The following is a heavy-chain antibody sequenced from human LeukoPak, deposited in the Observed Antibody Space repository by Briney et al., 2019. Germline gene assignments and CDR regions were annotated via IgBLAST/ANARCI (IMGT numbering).Heavy chain of an antibody. J-gene: IGHJ6*04. D-gene: IGHD3-10*02. CDR3: AELGITMIGGV. Sequence: GGSLRLSCTASGFSFSSYSMSWVRQPPGKGLEWVSYISSSGSTIYYADSVKGRFTISRDNAKNSLYLQMNSLRAEDTAVYYCAELGITMIGGVWGKGTTVTISS. CDR2: ISSSGSTI. V-gene: IGHV3-48*03. CDR1: GFSFSSYS.